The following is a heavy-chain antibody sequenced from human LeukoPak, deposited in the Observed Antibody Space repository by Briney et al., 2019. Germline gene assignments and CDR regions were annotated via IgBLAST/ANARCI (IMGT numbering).Heavy chain of an antibody. CDR1: GFTFCRYW. Sequence: GGSLRLSCAASGFTFCRYWMHWVRQAPGKGLVWVSRINSDGSRTSYAESVKGRFTIYRDNAKNTLYLQMNSLRAEDTAVYYCARDRVPAGEMATPSFDYWGQGTQVTVSS. CDR3: ARDRVPAGEMATPSFDY. V-gene: IGHV3-74*01. D-gene: IGHD5-24*01. CDR2: INSDGSRT. J-gene: IGHJ4*02.